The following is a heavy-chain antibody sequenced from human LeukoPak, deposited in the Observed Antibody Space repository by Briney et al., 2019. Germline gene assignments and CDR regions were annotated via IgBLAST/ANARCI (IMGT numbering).Heavy chain of an antibody. D-gene: IGHD6-19*01. CDR1: GFTFNSYW. CDR2: IYHSGST. V-gene: IGHV4-38-2*02. CDR3: ARDFSVAGTRGNWFDP. J-gene: IGHJ5*02. Sequence: GSLRLSCAAAGFTFNSYWMSWVRQAPGKGLEWIGSIYHSGSTYYNPSLKSRVTISVDTSKNQFSLKLSSVTAADTAVYYCARDFSVAGTRGNWFDPWGQGTLVTVSS.